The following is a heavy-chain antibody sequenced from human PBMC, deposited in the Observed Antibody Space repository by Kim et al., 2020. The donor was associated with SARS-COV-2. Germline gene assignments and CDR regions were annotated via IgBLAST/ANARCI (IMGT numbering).Heavy chain of an antibody. Sequence: GGSLRLSCAASGFTFSSYWMSWVRQAPGKGLEWVANIKQDGSEKYYVDSVKGRFTISRDNAKKSLYLQMNSLKAEDTAVYHCAVNANDGSGVGGFEYCGQGPLVSVSS. CDR1: GFTFSSYW. D-gene: IGHD3-10*01. J-gene: IGHJ4*02. V-gene: IGHV3-7*01. CDR3: AVNANDGSGVGGFEY. CDR2: IKQDGSEK.